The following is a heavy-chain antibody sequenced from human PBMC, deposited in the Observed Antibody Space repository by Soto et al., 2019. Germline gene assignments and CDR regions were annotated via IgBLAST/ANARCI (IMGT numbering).Heavy chain of an antibody. D-gene: IGHD2-21*01. V-gene: IGHV3-53*01. J-gene: IGHJ6*02. CDR2: IYGGGST. CDR1: GFTVGINY. Sequence: GGSLRQSCTASGFTVGINYMSWVRQAPGKGLSCVSVIYGGGSTYYADSVKGRFTISRDNSKNTLYLQMNSLRAEDTAVYYCARTPYCGGSLCYFYGMDVWGQGTTVTVSS. CDR3: ARTPYCGGSLCYFYGMDV.